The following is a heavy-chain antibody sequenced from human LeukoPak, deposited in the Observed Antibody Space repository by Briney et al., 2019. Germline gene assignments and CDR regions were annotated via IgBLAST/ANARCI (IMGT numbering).Heavy chain of an antibody. CDR1: GFTFSSYA. Sequence: GRSLRLSCAASGFTFSSYAMGAGRHAPRRGVEWGSAISGSGGSTYDAGSVKGRFTISRDNSKNTLYLQMHSLRAEDTAVYYCAKDRGNPGGWSTGGYWGQGTLVTVSS. D-gene: IGHD6-19*01. CDR2: ISGSGGST. V-gene: IGHV3-23*01. CDR3: AKDRGNPGGWSTGGY. J-gene: IGHJ4*02.